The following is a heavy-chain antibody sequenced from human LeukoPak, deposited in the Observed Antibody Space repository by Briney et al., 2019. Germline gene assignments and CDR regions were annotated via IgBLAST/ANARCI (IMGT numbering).Heavy chain of an antibody. CDR2: IIPIFGTA. Sequence: SVKVSCKASGGTFSSYAISWVRQAPGQGLEWMGGIIPIFGTANYAQKFQGRVTITADESTSTAYMELSSLRSEDTAVYYCAGTSGSYPYYYYYMDVWGKGTTVTVSS. CDR3: AGTSGSYPYYYYYMDV. CDR1: GGTFSSYA. D-gene: IGHD1-26*01. J-gene: IGHJ6*03. V-gene: IGHV1-69*13.